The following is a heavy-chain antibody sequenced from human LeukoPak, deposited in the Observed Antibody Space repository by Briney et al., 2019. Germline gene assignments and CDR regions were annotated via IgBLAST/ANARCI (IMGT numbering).Heavy chain of an antibody. CDR2: ISSSSSYI. CDR1: GFTFSSHS. D-gene: IGHD6-13*01. J-gene: IGHJ4*02. Sequence: GGALRISCAASGFTFSSHSMKWGRPAPGEGVGWVSSISSSSSYIYYADSVKGRFTISRDNAKNSLYLQMNSLRAEDTAVYYCAREEDSSSWIRAFDYWGQGTLVTVSS. V-gene: IGHV3-21*01. CDR3: AREEDSSSWIRAFDY.